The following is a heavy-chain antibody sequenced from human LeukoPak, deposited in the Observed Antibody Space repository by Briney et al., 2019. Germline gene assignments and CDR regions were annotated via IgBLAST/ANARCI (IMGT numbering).Heavy chain of an antibody. CDR2: ISYDGSNK. Sequence: PGRSLRLSCAASGFTFSSYGMHWVRQAPGKGLEWVAVISYDGSNKYYADSVKGRFTISRDNSKNTLYLQMNSLRAEDTAVYYCAKATYYYDSSGYRAEYFQHWGQGTLVTVSS. CDR1: GFTFSSYG. D-gene: IGHD3-22*01. J-gene: IGHJ1*01. CDR3: AKATYYYDSSGYRAEYFQH. V-gene: IGHV3-30*18.